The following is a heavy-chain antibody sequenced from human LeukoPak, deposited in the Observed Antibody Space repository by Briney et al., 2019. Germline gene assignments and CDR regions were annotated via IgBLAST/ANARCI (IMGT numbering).Heavy chain of an antibody. CDR2: IYSGGST. CDR3: ARAGELRYMDV. J-gene: IGHJ6*03. Sequence: GGSLRLSCAASGFTVSGNYMSWVRQAPGKGLEWVSVIYSGGSTYYADSVKGRFTISRDNSKNTLYLQMNSLRADDTAIYYCARAGELRYMDVWGKGIAVTVSS. CDR1: GFTVSGNY. D-gene: IGHD3-16*01. V-gene: IGHV3-53*01.